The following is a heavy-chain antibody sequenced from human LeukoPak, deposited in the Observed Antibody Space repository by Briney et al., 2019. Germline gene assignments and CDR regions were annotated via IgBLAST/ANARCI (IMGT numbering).Heavy chain of an antibody. Sequence: GGSLRLSCAASGFIFSSYSINWVRQAPGKGLEWVPYISSSSLTTYYADSVKGRFTISRDNAENSLYLQMNGLRAEDTAVYYCAREAGSSALYPYYFYMDVWGKGTTVTVSS. D-gene: IGHD6-19*01. V-gene: IGHV3-48*01. CDR3: AREAGSSALYPYYFYMDV. J-gene: IGHJ6*03. CDR2: ISSSSLTT. CDR1: GFIFSSYS.